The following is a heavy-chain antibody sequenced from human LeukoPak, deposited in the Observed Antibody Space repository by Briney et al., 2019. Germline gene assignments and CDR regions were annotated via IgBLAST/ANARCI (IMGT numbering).Heavy chain of an antibody. J-gene: IGHJ5*02. Sequence: PSETLSLTCTVSGGSISSSSYYWGWIRQPPGKGLEWIGSIYYSGSTYYNPSLKSRVTISVDTSKNQFSLKLSSVTAADTAVYYCASLSLILYGDYCWFDPWGQGTLVTVSS. V-gene: IGHV4-39*01. CDR3: ASLSLILYGDYCWFDP. CDR2: IYYSGST. CDR1: GGSISSSSYY. D-gene: IGHD4-17*01.